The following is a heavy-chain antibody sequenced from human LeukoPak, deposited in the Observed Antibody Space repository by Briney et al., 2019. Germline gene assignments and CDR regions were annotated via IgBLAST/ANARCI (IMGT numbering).Heavy chain of an antibody. Sequence: PSETLSLTCAVSGGSISSGGYSWSWIRQPPGKGLEWIGYIYHSGSTYYNPSPKSRVTISVDRSKNQFSLKLSSVTAADTAVYYCAGYYGGNFGDAFDIWGQGTMVTVSS. CDR2: IYHSGST. D-gene: IGHD4-23*01. V-gene: IGHV4-30-2*01. CDR1: GGSISSGGYS. CDR3: AGYYGGNFGDAFDI. J-gene: IGHJ3*02.